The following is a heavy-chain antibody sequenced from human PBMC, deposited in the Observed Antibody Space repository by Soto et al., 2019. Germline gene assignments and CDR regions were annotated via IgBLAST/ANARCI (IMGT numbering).Heavy chain of an antibody. CDR2: VISMFDTT. Sequence: QVQLVQSGAEVKKPGSSVKVSCKASGGTFNSYTFDWVRQAPGQGLEWMGRVISMFDTTNFAQKFRGRVTITADKSTSTVYMALTNVTSDDTAVYYCARSPYSGSRHDYWGQGTLVTVSS. CDR3: ARSPYSGSRHDY. CDR1: GGTFNSYT. D-gene: IGHD5-12*01. V-gene: IGHV1-69*08. J-gene: IGHJ4*02.